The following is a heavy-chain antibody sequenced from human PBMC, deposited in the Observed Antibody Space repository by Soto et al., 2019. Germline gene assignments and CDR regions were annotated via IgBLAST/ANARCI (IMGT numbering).Heavy chain of an antibody. D-gene: IGHD3-3*01. Sequence: EVQLLESGGGLVQPGGSLRLSCAASGFTFSSYAMSWVRQAPGKGLEWVSAISGSGGSTYYADSVKGRFTISRDNSKNTLYLQMNSLRAEDTAVYYCANYEGYYYYMDVWGKGTTVTVSS. J-gene: IGHJ6*03. V-gene: IGHV3-23*01. CDR3: ANYEGYYYYMDV. CDR1: GFTFSSYA. CDR2: ISGSGGST.